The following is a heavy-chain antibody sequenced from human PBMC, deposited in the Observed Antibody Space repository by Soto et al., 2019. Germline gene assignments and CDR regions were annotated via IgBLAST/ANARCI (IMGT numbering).Heavy chain of an antibody. V-gene: IGHV4-31*02. CDR1: GGSISSGGYY. CDR3: ARAIIAARPSWFDP. D-gene: IGHD6-6*01. Sequence: LCGGSISSGGYYWSWIRQHPGKGLEWIGYIYYSGSTYYNPSLKSRVTISVDTSKNQFSLKLSSVTAADTAVYYCARAIIAARPSWFDPWGQGTLVTVSS. J-gene: IGHJ5*02. CDR2: IYYSGST.